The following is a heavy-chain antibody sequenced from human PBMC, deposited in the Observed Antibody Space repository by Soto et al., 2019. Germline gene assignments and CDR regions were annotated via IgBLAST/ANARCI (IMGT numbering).Heavy chain of an antibody. J-gene: IGHJ3*02. CDR2: ISYDGSNK. Sequence: VHPGGSLRLSCAASGFTFSSYGMHWVRQAPGKGLEWVAVISYDGSNKYYADSVKGRFTISRDNSKNTLYLQMNSLRAEDTAVYYCAKNIVTVYFDIWGQGTMVTVSS. CDR1: GFTFSSYG. D-gene: IGHD2-21*02. CDR3: AKNIVTVYFDI. V-gene: IGHV3-30*18.